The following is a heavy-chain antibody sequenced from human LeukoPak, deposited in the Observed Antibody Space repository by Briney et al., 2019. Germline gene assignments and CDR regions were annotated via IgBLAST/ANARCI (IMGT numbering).Heavy chain of an antibody. CDR2: ISAYNGNT. J-gene: IGHJ4*02. V-gene: IGHV1-18*04. D-gene: IGHD2-2*01. CDR1: GYTFTSYY. Sequence: ASVKVSCKASGYTFTSYYMHWVRQAPGQGLEWMGWISAYNGNTNYAQKLQGRVTMTTDTSTSTAYMELRSLRSDDTAVYYCARLKDIVVVPAAYIDYWGQGTLVTVSS. CDR3: ARLKDIVVVPAAYIDY.